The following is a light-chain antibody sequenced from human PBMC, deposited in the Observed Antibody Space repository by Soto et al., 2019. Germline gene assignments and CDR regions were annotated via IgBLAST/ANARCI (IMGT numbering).Light chain of an antibody. Sequence: DIQMTQSPSSLSASVGDRVTITCQAGQDIRIYLNWFQQKPGKAPNLLIYDASNLKTGVPSRFSGSGSGTHFTFTISSLQPEDIATYYCQHYDHLPPLSFGGGTKVEIK. CDR2: DAS. CDR3: QHYDHLPPLS. J-gene: IGKJ4*01. V-gene: IGKV1-33*01. CDR1: QDIRIY.